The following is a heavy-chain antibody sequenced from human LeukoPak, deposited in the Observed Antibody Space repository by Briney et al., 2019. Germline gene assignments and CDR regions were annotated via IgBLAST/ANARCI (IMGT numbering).Heavy chain of an antibody. V-gene: IGHV1-2*02. Sequence: ASVKVSCKASGYTFTGYYMHWVRQAPGQGLEWMGWINPNSGGTNYAQKFQGRVTMTRDTSISTAYMELSRLRSDDTAVYYCASSLRYQLLSYYYHYMDVWGKGTTVTVSS. CDR3: ASSLRYQLLSYYYHYMDV. CDR1: GYTFTGYY. CDR2: INPNSGGT. J-gene: IGHJ6*03. D-gene: IGHD2-2*01.